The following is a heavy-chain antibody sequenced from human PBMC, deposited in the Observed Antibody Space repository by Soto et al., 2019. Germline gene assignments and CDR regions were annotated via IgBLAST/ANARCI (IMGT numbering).Heavy chain of an antibody. Sequence: QLQLQESGPGLVKPSETLSLTCTVSGCSISSSNYYWGWIRQPPGKGLEWIGNIYYSGITYYNPSLKTRVTISVDTSKNQFSLKLSSVTAADPAVYYCARRHSSTIFDYWGQGTLVTVSS. V-gene: IGHV4-39*01. D-gene: IGHD6-13*01. J-gene: IGHJ4*02. CDR1: GCSISSSNYY. CDR3: ARRHSSTIFDY. CDR2: IYYSGIT.